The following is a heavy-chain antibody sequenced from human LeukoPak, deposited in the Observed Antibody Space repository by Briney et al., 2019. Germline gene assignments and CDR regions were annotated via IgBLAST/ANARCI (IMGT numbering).Heavy chain of an antibody. J-gene: IGHJ4*02. V-gene: IGHV3-21*01. CDR1: GFTFSSYS. CDR3: ARDVTSSSSGLDY. Sequence: GGSLRLSCAASGFTFSSYSMNWVRQAPGKGLEWVSSISSSSSYIYYADSVKGRFTISRDNAKNSLYLQMNSLRAEDTAVYYCARDVTSSSSGLDYWGQGTLVTVSS. CDR2: ISSSSSYI. D-gene: IGHD2-15*01.